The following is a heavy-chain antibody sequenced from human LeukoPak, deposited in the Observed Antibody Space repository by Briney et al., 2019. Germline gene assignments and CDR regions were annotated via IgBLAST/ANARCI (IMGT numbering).Heavy chain of an antibody. J-gene: IGHJ4*02. Sequence: GGSLRLSCEASGFTVSGNYMNWIRQAPGKGLEWVSVIYSGGNTYYADSVKGRFSISRDNSKNTLYLQMNSLRAEDTAVYYCAKVRWLVFNGADYWGQGTLVTVSS. CDR3: AKVRWLVFNGADY. CDR2: IYSGGNT. V-gene: IGHV3-66*01. D-gene: IGHD6-19*01. CDR1: GFTVSGNY.